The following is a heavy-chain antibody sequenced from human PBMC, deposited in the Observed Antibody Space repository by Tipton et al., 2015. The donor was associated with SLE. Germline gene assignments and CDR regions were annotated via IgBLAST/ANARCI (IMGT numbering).Heavy chain of an antibody. J-gene: IGHJ5*02. Sequence: SLRLSCMVSSLTFNTHEMNWVRQAPGKGLEWVSYISSFGDTRYYADSVKGRFTISRDNAKNSLFLQMNSLRVEDTAVYYCARDHYNFWSGLDPWGQGTLVTVSS. CDR2: ISSFGDTR. V-gene: IGHV3-48*03. D-gene: IGHD3-3*01. CDR3: ARDHYNFWSGLDP. CDR1: SLTFNTHE.